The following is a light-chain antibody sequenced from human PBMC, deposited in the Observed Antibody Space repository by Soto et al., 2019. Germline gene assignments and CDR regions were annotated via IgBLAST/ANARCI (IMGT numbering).Light chain of an antibody. CDR1: SIGSKN. CDR3: QVWDNNSDQGV. CDR2: DDG. Sequence: SYVLTQPPSVSVAPGQTARITCGGNSIGSKNVHWSQQKPGQAPVLVVYDDGDRPSGIPERFSGSNSGNTATLTISRVEAGDEADYYCQVWDNNSDQGVFGGGTKLTVL. J-gene: IGLJ3*02. V-gene: IGLV3-21*02.